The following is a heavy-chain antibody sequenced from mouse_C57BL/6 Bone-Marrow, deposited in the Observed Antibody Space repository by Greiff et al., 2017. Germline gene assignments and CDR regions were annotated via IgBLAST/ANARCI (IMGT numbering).Heavy chain of an antibody. CDR2: IDPSDSET. CDR3: ARAYFAYYAMDY. Sequence: QVQLQQPGAELVRPGSSVKLSCKASGYTFTSYWMHWVKQRPIQGLEWIGNIDPSDSETHYNQKFKDKATLTVDKSSSTAYMQLSSLTSEDSAVYYCARAYFAYYAMDYWGQGTSVTVSS. CDR1: GYTFTSYW. J-gene: IGHJ4*01. D-gene: IGHD1-1*01. V-gene: IGHV1-52*01.